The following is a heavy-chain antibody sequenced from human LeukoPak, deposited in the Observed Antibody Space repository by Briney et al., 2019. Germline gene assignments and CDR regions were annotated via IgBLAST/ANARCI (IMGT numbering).Heavy chain of an antibody. J-gene: IGHJ4*02. Sequence: PGGSLRLSCAASGFTFSSYAMSWVRQAPGKGLEWVSAISGSGGSTYYADSVKGRFTISRDNSKNTLYLQMNSLRAEDTAVYYCAKDQHPAWSGYYMGSGYFDYWGQGTLVTVSS. CDR1: GFTFSSYA. V-gene: IGHV3-23*01. D-gene: IGHD3-3*01. CDR2: ISGSGGST. CDR3: AKDQHPAWSGYYMGSGYFDY.